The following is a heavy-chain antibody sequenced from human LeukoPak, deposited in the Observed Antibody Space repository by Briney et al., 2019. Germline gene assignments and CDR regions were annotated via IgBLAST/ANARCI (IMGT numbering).Heavy chain of an antibody. CDR1: GFTFSSYG. J-gene: IGHJ4*02. CDR3: AKETTMVLDY. Sequence: GGSLRLSCAASGFTFSSYGMHWVRQAPGKGLEWVAVISYDGSNKYYADSVKGRFTISRDNSKNTLYLQMNSLRAEDTAVHYCAKETTMVLDYWGQGTLVTVSS. V-gene: IGHV3-30*18. CDR2: ISYDGSNK. D-gene: IGHD3-10*01.